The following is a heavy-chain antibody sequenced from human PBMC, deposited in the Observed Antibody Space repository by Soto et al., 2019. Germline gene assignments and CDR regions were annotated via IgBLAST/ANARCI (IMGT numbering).Heavy chain of an antibody. CDR1: GFTFSSYA. Sequence: GGSLRLSCAVSGFTFSSYAMSWVRQAPGKGLEWASAISGSGGSTYYADSVKGRFTISRDNSMNTLYLQMNSLRVEDTAIFYCANDSAYSSSWSIADYGMDVWGQGTTVTVSS. J-gene: IGHJ6*02. D-gene: IGHD6-13*01. CDR2: ISGSGGST. V-gene: IGHV3-23*01. CDR3: ANDSAYSSSWSIADYGMDV.